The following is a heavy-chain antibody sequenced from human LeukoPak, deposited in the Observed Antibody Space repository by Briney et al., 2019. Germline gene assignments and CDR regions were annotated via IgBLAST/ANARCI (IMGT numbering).Heavy chain of an antibody. D-gene: IGHD3/OR15-3a*01. Sequence: PGGSLRLSCGASGFTFITYNMHWVRQAPGKGLEWVSVIYSGGSTYYADSVKGRFTISRDNSKNTLYLQMNSLRAEDTAVYYCARAWTPHDAFDIWGQGTMVTVSS. CDR3: ARAWTPHDAFDI. J-gene: IGHJ3*02. CDR2: IYSGGST. V-gene: IGHV3-66*01. CDR1: GFTFITYN.